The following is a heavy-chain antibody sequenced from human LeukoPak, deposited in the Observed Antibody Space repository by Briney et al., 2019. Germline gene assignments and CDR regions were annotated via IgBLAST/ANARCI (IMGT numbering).Heavy chain of an antibody. V-gene: IGHV3-30*18. J-gene: IGHJ4*02. D-gene: IGHD3-10*01. CDR2: IPYDGSNE. Sequence: PRRSLRLSCAPSGFTPSKYGTHWVRQPPDKGLEWVAVIPYDGSNEYYADSVKGRITISRDNSKDTLYLQMNSLRAEDTAVYYCAKDRGFSFASGSSELDYWGQGTLVTVSS. CDR3: AKDRGFSFASGSSELDY. CDR1: GFTPSKYG.